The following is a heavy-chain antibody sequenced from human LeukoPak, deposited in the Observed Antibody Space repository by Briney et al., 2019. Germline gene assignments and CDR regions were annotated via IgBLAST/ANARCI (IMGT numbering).Heavy chain of an antibody. J-gene: IGHJ4*02. Sequence: GGSLRLSCSASGFTFSSYAMHWVRQAPGKGLEYVSAISSNGGSTYYADSVKGRFTISRDNAKNTLYLQMNSLRAEDTAVYYCAREGITAGVNLDYWGQGTLVTVSS. CDR3: AREGITAGVNLDY. CDR1: GFTFSSYA. V-gene: IGHV3-64*04. CDR2: ISSNGGST. D-gene: IGHD1-14*01.